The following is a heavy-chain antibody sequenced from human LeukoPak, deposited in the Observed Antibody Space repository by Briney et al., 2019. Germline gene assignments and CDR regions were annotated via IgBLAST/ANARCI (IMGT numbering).Heavy chain of an antibody. CDR1: GFTFSSYA. CDR2: ISGSGGST. Sequence: GGSLRLSCAASGFTFSSYAMSWVRQAPGKGLEWVSAISGSGGSTYYADSVQGRFTISRDNSKNTLYLQMNSLRAEETAVYYCAAISSSWYIDYWGQGTLVTVSS. J-gene: IGHJ4*02. D-gene: IGHD6-13*01. V-gene: IGHV3-23*01. CDR3: AAISSSWYIDY.